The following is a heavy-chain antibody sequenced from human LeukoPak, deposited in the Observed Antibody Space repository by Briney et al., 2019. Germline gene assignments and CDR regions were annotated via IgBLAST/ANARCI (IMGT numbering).Heavy chain of an antibody. CDR2: IKEDGSEE. CDR1: GFQFGDFW. J-gene: IGHJ4*02. D-gene: IGHD1-26*01. Sequence: GGSLKLSCAASGFQFGDFWMAWVRQTPGKGLEWVADIKEDGSEEHYVDSVKGRFAISRDNDRNPLFLQMNSLRGDDTAVYFCVRDSRPGGAVGLHHNFDLWGLGTRVTVSS. CDR3: VRDSRPGGAVGLHHNFDL. V-gene: IGHV3-7*01.